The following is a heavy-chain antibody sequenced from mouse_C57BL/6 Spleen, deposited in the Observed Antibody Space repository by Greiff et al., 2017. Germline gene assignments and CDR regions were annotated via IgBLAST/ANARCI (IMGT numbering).Heavy chain of an antibody. CDR3: ARDYYGYDEGYAMDY. J-gene: IGHJ4*01. CDR1: GFTFSSYA. D-gene: IGHD2-2*01. V-gene: IGHV5-4*01. CDR2: ISDGGSYT. Sequence: EVQGVESGGGLVKPGGSLKLSCAASGFTFSSYAMSWVRQTPEKRLEWVATISDGGSYTYYPDNVKGRFTISRDNAKNNLYLQMSHLKSEDTAMYYCARDYYGYDEGYAMDYWGQGTSVTVSS.